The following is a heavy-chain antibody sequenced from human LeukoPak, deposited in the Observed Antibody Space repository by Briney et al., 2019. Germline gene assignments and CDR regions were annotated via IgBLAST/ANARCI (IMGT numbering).Heavy chain of an antibody. J-gene: IGHJ4*02. CDR3: VRDAGTIPEVVNAHFDY. D-gene: IGHD1-14*01. V-gene: IGHV3-30-3*01. Sequence: GGSLRPSCEASGSTFISYLIHWVRQAPGKGLEWVALISKDGTRDWYATSVRGRFTISRDNSKNTVYLHMNSLRPEDTALYYCVRDAGTIPEVVNAHFDYWGQGTLVTVSS. CDR2: ISKDGTRD. CDR1: GSTFISYL.